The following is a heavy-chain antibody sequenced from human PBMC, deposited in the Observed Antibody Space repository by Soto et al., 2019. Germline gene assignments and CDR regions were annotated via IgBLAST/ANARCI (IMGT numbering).Heavy chain of an antibody. J-gene: IGHJ4*02. V-gene: IGHV3-23*01. Sequence: EVQLLESGGGLVQPGGSLRLSCAASGSTFAHQAMSWVRQAPGTVLEWVSAVSGSGGGTYYADSVKGQFTISRDNSKNTLSLKLNSLRVEVTAVYYCVGEGGDSSSLVDSYFVYWGQGALVTVSS. CDR1: GSTFAHQA. CDR2: VSGSGGGT. D-gene: IGHD1-26*01. CDR3: VGEGGDSSSLVDSYFVY.